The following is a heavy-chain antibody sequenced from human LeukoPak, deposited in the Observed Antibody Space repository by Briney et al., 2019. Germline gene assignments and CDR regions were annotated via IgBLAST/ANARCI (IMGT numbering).Heavy chain of an antibody. D-gene: IGHD1-1*01. CDR2: ISYDGSNK. J-gene: IGHJ5*01. V-gene: IGHV3-30*18. CDR1: GFTFSSYD. CDR3: AKGAGKSTLNWFDS. Sequence: GGSLRLSCAASGFTFSSYDMHWVRQAPGKGLEWVAIISYDGSNKYYADSVKGRFTISRDNSRNTLYLQMNSLRAEDTAVYYCAKGAGKSTLNWFDSWGQGTLVTVSS.